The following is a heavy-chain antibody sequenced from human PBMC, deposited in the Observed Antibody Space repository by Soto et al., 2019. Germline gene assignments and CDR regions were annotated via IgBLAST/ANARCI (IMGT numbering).Heavy chain of an antibody. CDR3: VRDGSGNLYLNWFDP. CDR1: GFTFSSYS. D-gene: IGHD6-25*01. V-gene: IGHV3-48*02. Sequence: GGSLRLSCAASGFTFSSYSMNWVRQAPGKGLEWVSYISSHSSTLYYADSVKGRFTISRANAGNSLYLQMNSLRDEDTAIYYCVRDGSGNLYLNWFDPWGQGTRVTVSS. CDR2: ISSHSSTL. J-gene: IGHJ5*02.